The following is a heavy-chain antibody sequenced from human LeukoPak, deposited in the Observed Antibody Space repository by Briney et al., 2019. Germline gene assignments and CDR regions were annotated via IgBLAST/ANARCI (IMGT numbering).Heavy chain of an antibody. CDR2: ISSSGSTI. Sequence: GGSLRLSCAASGFTFSDYYMSWIRQAPGKGLEWVSYISSSGSTIYYADSVKGRFTISRDNAKNSLYLQMSSLKASDTAMYYCARHQIAAHTEFDYWGQGTLVTVSS. V-gene: IGHV3-11*01. D-gene: IGHD6-6*01. J-gene: IGHJ4*02. CDR1: GFTFSDYY. CDR3: ARHQIAAHTEFDY.